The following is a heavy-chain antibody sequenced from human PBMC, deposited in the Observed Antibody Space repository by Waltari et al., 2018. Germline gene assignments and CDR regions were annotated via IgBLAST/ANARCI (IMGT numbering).Heavy chain of an antibody. D-gene: IGHD6-13*01. J-gene: IGHJ4*02. CDR2: IYYSWST. V-gene: IGHV4-31*03. CDR1: GGSISSGGYY. Sequence: QVQLQESGPGLVKPSQTLSLTCTVSGGSISSGGYYWSWIRQHPGKGLEWIGYIYYSWSTYYNPSLKSRVTISVDTSKNQFSLKLSSVTAADTAVYYCARERWQQLGKYYFDYWGQGTLVTVSS. CDR3: ARERWQQLGKYYFDY.